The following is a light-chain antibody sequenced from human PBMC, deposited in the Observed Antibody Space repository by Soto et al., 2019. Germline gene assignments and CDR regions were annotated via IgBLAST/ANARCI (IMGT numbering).Light chain of an antibody. J-gene: IGLJ3*02. CDR1: SSDVGSYNL. CDR3: CSYAGSSTWV. CDR2: EVS. Sequence: QSALTQPASVSGSPGQSITISCTGTSSDVGSYNLVSWYQQHPGKAPKLMIYEVSKRPSGVSNRFSGSKSGNTASLTISGLQAEDEADYYCCSYAGSSTWVFGGGTKDRP. V-gene: IGLV2-23*02.